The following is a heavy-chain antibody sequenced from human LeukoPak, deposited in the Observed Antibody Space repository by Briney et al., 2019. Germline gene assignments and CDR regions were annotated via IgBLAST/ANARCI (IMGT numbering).Heavy chain of an antibody. Sequence: GGSLRLSCAASGFTFSSYAMSWVRQAPGKGLEWVSAISGSGGSTYYADSVQGRFTISRDNSKNTLYLQMNSLRAEDTAVYYCAKARGYDFWSGYCLDYWGQGTLVTVSS. D-gene: IGHD3-3*01. CDR1: GFTFSSYA. CDR2: ISGSGGST. J-gene: IGHJ4*02. CDR3: AKARGYDFWSGYCLDY. V-gene: IGHV3-23*01.